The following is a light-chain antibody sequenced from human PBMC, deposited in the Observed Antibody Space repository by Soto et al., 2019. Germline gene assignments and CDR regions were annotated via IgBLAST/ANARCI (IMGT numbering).Light chain of an antibody. Sequence: DLQMTQSPSSLSASVGDRVTITCRASQSVSSYLNWYQQKPGEAPKLLIYAASTLLPGAPSRFSGSGSGTDFTLTISSLQPEDFATYYCQQSFSITFGGGTKVEIK. V-gene: IGKV1-39*01. CDR1: QSVSSY. J-gene: IGKJ4*01. CDR3: QQSFSIT. CDR2: AAS.